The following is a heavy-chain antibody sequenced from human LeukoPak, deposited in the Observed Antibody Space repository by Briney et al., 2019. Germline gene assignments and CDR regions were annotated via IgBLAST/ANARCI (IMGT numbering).Heavy chain of an antibody. V-gene: IGHV3-30*03. J-gene: IGHJ4*02. CDR2: ISSDGSKK. CDR1: GFPFSGYG. Sequence: GGSLRLSCTASGFPFSGYGMHWVRQAPGKGPEWVAAISSDGSKKDYADSVKGRFSISRDNSKNTLYLQMNSLRPEDTAVYYCATEYDNLDDYFDYWGQGTLVIVSS. CDR3: ATEYDNLDDYFDY. D-gene: IGHD1-1*01.